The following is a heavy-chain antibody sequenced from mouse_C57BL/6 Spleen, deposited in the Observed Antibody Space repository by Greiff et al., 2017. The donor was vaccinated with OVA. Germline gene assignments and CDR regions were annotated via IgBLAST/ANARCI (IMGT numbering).Heavy chain of an antibody. D-gene: IGHD4-1*01. J-gene: IGHJ2*01. CDR2: IYPGGGDT. CDR3: AREVTGTDFDY. Sequence: QVQLQPSGPELVKPGASVNISCKASGYAFRSPRMNRVKQRAGKGLEWVGRIYPGGGDTNYNGKFKGKATLTADKSASTAYMQLSSLTSEDSAVYFCAREVTGTDFDYWGQGTTLTVSS. V-gene: IGHV1-82*01. CDR1: GYAFRSPR.